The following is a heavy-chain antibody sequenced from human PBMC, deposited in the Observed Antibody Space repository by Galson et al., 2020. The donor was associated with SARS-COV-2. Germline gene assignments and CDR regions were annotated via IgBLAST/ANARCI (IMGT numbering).Heavy chain of an antibody. Sequence: SETLSLTCTVSGGSISSSSYYWGWIRQPPGKGLEWIGSIYYSGSTYYNPSLKSRVTISVDTSKNQFSLKLSSVTAADTAVYYCARLPMARDIAVAGSLGDYWGQGTLVTVSS. D-gene: IGHD6-19*01. CDR1: GGSISSSSYY. J-gene: IGHJ4*02. CDR2: IYYSGST. CDR3: ARLPMARDIAVAGSLGDY. V-gene: IGHV4-39*01.